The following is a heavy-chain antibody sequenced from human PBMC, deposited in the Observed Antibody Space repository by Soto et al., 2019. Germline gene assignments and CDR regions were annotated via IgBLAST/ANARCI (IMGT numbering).Heavy chain of an antibody. CDR1: GYTFTDCG. CDR2: ISAANGIT. CDR3: ATMSWSYYRFLDYCDGMDV. V-gene: IGHV1-3*01. J-gene: IGHJ6*02. Sequence: ASVKVPCKASGYTFTDCGWHWVRQTPGEGLEWMGWISAANGITKFSQKFQDRVTITEDTSASTAYMELSSLRSEDTAVYYCATMSWSYYRFLDYCDGMDVWGQGTTVSVSS. D-gene: IGHD1-26*01.